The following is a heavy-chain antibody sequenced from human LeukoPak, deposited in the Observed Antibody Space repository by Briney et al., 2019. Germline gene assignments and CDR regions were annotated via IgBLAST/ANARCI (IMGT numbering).Heavy chain of an antibody. CDR3: ARGYPHYYDSSGYGAFDI. J-gene: IGHJ3*02. CDR1: GGSISSGGYS. CDR2: IYHSGST. D-gene: IGHD3-22*01. Sequence: SETLSLTCAVSGGSISSGGYSWSWIRQPPGQGLEWIGYIYHSGSTYYNPSLKSRVTISVDRSKNQFSLKLSSVTAADTAVYYCARGYPHYYDSSGYGAFDIWGQGTMVTVSS. V-gene: IGHV4-30-2*01.